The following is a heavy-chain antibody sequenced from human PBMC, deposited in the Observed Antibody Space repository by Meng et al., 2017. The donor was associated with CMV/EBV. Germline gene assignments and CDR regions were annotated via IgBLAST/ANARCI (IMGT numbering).Heavy chain of an antibody. J-gene: IGHJ6*02. CDR1: GFTVSSNY. D-gene: IGHD3-3*01. Sequence: GGSLRLSCAASGFTVSSNYVNWVRQAPGKGLEWVSVIYSGGSTYYADSVKGRFTISRDNSKNTLYLQMNSLRAEDTAVYYCARDSRGVSLEGNYDFWSGGYGMDVWGQGTTVTVSS. V-gene: IGHV3-53*05. CDR2: IYSGGST. CDR3: ARDSRGVSLEGNYDFWSGGYGMDV.